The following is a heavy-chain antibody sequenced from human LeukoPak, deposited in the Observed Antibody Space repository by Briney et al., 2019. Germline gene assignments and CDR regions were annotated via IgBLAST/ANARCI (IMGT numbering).Heavy chain of an antibody. D-gene: IGHD3-22*01. V-gene: IGHV4-59*08. J-gene: IGHJ3*02. CDR2: IYYSGST. Sequence: SETLSLTCAVYGGSFSGYYWSWIRQPPGKGPEWIGYIYYSGSTNYNPSLKSRVTISVDTSKNQFSLKLSSVTAADTAVYYCARPLIVGSKGAFDIWGQGTMVTVSS. CDR3: ARPLIVGSKGAFDI. CDR1: GGSFSGYY.